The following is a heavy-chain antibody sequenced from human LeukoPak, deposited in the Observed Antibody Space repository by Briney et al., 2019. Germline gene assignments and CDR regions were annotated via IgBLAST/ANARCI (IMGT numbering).Heavy chain of an antibody. Sequence: PGGSLRLSCAASGFTFSSYSMNWVRQAPGKGLEWVSYISSSSSTIYYADSVKGRLTISRDNAKNSLYLQMNSLRAEDTALYYCARGLGYSYGYRGNDAFDIWGQGTMVTVSS. J-gene: IGHJ3*02. CDR3: ARGLGYSYGYRGNDAFDI. V-gene: IGHV3-48*04. D-gene: IGHD5-18*01. CDR1: GFTFSSYS. CDR2: ISSSSSTI.